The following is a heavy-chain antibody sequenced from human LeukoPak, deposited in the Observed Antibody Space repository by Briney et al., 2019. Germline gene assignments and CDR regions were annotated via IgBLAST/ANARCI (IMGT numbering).Heavy chain of an antibody. Sequence: PSETLTLSCTVSGGSIRSYYWNWIRQPAGKGLEWIGRFFLSGTTNYNPSLKSRVTMSVDTSKNQFSLKLSSVTAADTAVYYCARDDGDYAFFDYWGQGTLVTVSS. D-gene: IGHD4-17*01. CDR2: FFLSGTT. J-gene: IGHJ4*02. CDR1: GGSIRSYY. V-gene: IGHV4-4*07. CDR3: ARDDGDYAFFDY.